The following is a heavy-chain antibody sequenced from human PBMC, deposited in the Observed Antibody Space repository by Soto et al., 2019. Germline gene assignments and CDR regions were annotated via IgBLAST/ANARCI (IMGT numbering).Heavy chain of an antibody. Sequence: SETLSLTCTVSGGSISSGGYYWSWIRQHPGKGLEWIGYIYYSGSTYYNPSLKSRVTISVDTSKNQFSLKLSSVTAADTAVYYCARVNQRDYYYYYYMDVWGKGTTVTVS. CDR3: ARVNQRDYYYYYYMDV. J-gene: IGHJ6*03. CDR1: GGSISSGGYY. CDR2: IYYSGST. V-gene: IGHV4-31*03.